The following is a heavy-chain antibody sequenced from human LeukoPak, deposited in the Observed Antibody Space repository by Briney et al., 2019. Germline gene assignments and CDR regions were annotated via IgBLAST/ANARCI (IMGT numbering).Heavy chain of an antibody. CDR2: ISYDGSNK. V-gene: IGHV3-30*18. CDR3: AKDQGYDFLFDY. J-gene: IGHJ4*02. CDR1: GFTFSSYG. Sequence: GRSLRLSCAASGFTFSSYGMHWVRQAPGKGLEGVAVISYDGSNKYYADSVKGRFTISRDNSKNTLYLQMNSLRAEGTAVYYCAKDQGYDFLFDYWGQGTLVTVSS. D-gene: IGHD5-12*01.